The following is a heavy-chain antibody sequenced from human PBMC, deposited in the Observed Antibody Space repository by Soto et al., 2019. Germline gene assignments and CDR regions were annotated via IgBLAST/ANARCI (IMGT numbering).Heavy chain of an antibody. Sequence: GASVKVSCKASGYTFTSYYMHWVRQAPGQGLEWMGIINPSGGSTSYAQKFQGRVTMTRDTSTSTVYMELSSLRSEDTAVYYCARGRQRVLRYFDWSDPYYYYYGMDVWGQGTTVTVSS. CDR1: GYTFTSYY. J-gene: IGHJ6*02. CDR3: ARGRQRVLRYFDWSDPYYYYYGMDV. D-gene: IGHD3-9*01. CDR2: INPSGGST. V-gene: IGHV1-46*01.